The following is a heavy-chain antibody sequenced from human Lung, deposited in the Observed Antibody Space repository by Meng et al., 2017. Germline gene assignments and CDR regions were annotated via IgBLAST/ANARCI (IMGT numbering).Heavy chain of an antibody. J-gene: IGHJ4*02. Sequence: WAEGLLKRSETLSHTCVVSGGSFSDYYWSWIRQTPGKGLEWIGEINHSGSTNYNPSLESRATISVDTSQNNLSLKLSSVTAADSAVYYCARGPTTMAHDFDYWGQGTLVTVSS. CDR3: ARGPTTMAHDFDY. CDR1: GGSFSDYY. D-gene: IGHD4-11*01. V-gene: IGHV4-34*01. CDR2: INHSGST.